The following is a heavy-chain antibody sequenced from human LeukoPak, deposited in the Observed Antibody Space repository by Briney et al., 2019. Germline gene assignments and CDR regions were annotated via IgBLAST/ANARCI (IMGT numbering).Heavy chain of an antibody. CDR1: GFTISGFW. Sequence: GGSLRLSCAASGFTISGFWMHWVRQVPGEGLVWVARMNSAGTTINYADSVKGRFTISRDNVRNTLHLQMDNLSLEDTAVYFCIREVQVRASASLGLWGRGTLVTVS. D-gene: IGHD1-1*01. CDR2: MNSAGTTI. V-gene: IGHV3-74*01. J-gene: IGHJ4*01. CDR3: IREVQVRASASLGL.